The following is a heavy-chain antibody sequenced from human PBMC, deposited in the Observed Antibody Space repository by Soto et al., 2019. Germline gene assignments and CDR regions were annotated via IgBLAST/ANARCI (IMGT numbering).Heavy chain of an antibody. D-gene: IGHD3-22*01. CDR2: VDASGNT. CDR3: ARDVGGSVVPHWLDP. Sequence: QVQLQESGPGLVKASETLSLSCTVSGHSISADYWSWIRQPAGKRLEWIGRVDASGNTNYNPSLKSRVTMSVDTSKNQFFLKVRSATAADTAMYFCARDVGGSVVPHWLDPWGQGALVTVSS. CDR1: GHSISADY. V-gene: IGHV4-4*07. J-gene: IGHJ5*02.